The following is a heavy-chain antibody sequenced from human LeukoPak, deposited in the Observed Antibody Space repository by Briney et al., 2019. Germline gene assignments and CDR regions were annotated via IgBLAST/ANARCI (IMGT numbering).Heavy chain of an antibody. J-gene: IGHJ3*02. D-gene: IGHD4-17*01. V-gene: IGHV3-48*04. Sequence: SGGSLRLSCAASGFTFSSYSMNWVRQAPGKGLEWVSYISSSSSTIYYADSVKGRFTISRDNAKNSLYLQMNSLRAEDTAVYYCARGTKEDYGDVFDAFDIWGQGTMVTVSS. CDR2: ISSSSSTI. CDR3: ARGTKEDYGDVFDAFDI. CDR1: GFTFSSYS.